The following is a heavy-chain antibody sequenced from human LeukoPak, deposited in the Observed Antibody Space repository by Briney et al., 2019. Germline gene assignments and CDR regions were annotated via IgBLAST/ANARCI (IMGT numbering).Heavy chain of an antibody. CDR3: ARDYDILTGYNYDAFDI. J-gene: IGHJ3*02. D-gene: IGHD3-9*01. V-gene: IGHV1-69*13. CDR2: IIPTFGTA. Sequence: GASVKVSCKASGGTFSSYAISWVRQAPGQGLEWMGGIIPTFGTANYAQKFQGRVTITADESTSTAYMELSSLRSEDTAVYYCARDYDILTGYNYDAFDIWGQGTMVTVSS. CDR1: GGTFSSYA.